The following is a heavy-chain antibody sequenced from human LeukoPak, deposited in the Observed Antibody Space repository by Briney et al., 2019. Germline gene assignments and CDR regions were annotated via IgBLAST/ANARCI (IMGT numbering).Heavy chain of an antibody. J-gene: IGHJ4*02. D-gene: IGHD2-15*01. CDR3: ARRYFDY. CDR1: GFTFSSTV. Sequence: GGSLRLSCVGSGFTFSSTVMSWVRQAPGKGLEWVANIKQNGSEKYYVDSVKGRFTISRDNAKNSLYLQMNSLRAEDTAVYYCARRYFDYWGQGTLVTVPS. CDR2: IKQNGSEK. V-gene: IGHV3-7*01.